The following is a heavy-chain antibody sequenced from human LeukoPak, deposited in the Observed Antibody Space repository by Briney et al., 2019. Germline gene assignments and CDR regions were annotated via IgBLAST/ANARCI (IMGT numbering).Heavy chain of an antibody. D-gene: IGHD2-15*01. CDR3: ARPIRSPPYAFDI. Sequence: SETLSLTCTVSGGSVSSGSYYWSWLRQPPGTGLEWIGYIYYSGSTNYNPSLKSRVTISVDTSKNQFSLKLSSVTAADTAAYYCARPIRSPPYAFDIWGQGTMVTVSS. CDR1: GGSVSSGSYY. J-gene: IGHJ3*02. CDR2: IYYSGST. V-gene: IGHV4-61*01.